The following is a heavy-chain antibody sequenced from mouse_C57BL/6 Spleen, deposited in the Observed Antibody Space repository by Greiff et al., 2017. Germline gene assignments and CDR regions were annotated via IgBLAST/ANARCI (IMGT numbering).Heavy chain of an antibody. D-gene: IGHD1-1*01. CDR1: GFTFSSYA. CDR3: ARDRLTTVVATGGFAY. Sequence: EVKLVESGGGLVKPGGSLKLSCAASGFTFSSYAMSWVRQTPEKRLEWVATISDGGRYTYYPDNVKGRFTISRDSAKNNLYLQMSHLKSEDTAMYNCARDRLTTVVATGGFAYWGQGTLVTVSA. V-gene: IGHV5-4*01. CDR2: ISDGGRYT. J-gene: IGHJ3*01.